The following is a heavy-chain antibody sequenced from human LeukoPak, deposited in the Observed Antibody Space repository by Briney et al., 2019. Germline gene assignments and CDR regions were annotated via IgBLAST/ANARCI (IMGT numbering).Heavy chain of an antibody. J-gene: IGHJ4*02. V-gene: IGHV3-30*03. CDR3: ARDPRGPAGYDSPARDTFDY. D-gene: IGHD3-22*01. Sequence: GGSLRLSCAASGFTFTHYAMHWVRQTPGKGLEWVAVIFYDGTIQYYSDSVRGRLIVSRDNPENTLYLQMNSLRAEDTAVYYCARDPRGPAGYDSPARDTFDYWGRGTLVTVSS. CDR2: IFYDGTIQ. CDR1: GFTFTHYA.